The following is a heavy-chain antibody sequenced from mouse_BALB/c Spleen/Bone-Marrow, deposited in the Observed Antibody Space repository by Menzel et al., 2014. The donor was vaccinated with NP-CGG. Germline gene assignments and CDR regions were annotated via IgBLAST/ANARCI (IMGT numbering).Heavy chain of an antibody. J-gene: IGHJ3*01. Sequence: EVKVEESGGDLVKPGGSLKLSCAASGFTFSDYYMYWVRQTPEKRLEWVATISDAGSYTYYPDSVKGRFTISRDNAKNNLYLQMISLKSEDTAMYYCARDGDYRYAWFAYWGQGTLVTVST. CDR3: ARDGDYRYAWFAY. CDR2: ISDAGSYT. D-gene: IGHD2-14*01. V-gene: IGHV5-4*02. CDR1: GFTFSDYY.